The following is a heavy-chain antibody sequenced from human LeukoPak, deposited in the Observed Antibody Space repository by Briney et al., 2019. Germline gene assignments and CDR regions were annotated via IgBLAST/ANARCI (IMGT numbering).Heavy chain of an antibody. CDR2: MNPNSGNT. CDR1: GYTFTSYD. V-gene: IGHV1-8*01. D-gene: IGHD2-15*01. CDR3: ARGRGIAANDAFDI. J-gene: IGHJ3*02. Sequence: ASVKVSCKASGYTFTSYDINWVRQATGQGLEWMEWMNPNSGNTGYAQKFQGRVTITADESTSTAYMELSSLRSEDTAVYYCARGRGIAANDAFDIWGQGTMVTVSS.